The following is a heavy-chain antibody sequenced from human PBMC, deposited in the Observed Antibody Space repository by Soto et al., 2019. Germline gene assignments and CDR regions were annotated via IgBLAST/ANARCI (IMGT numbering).Heavy chain of an antibody. D-gene: IGHD5-12*01. CDR2: IIPIFGTA. Sequence: SVKVSCKASGGTFSSYAISWVRQAPGQGLEWMGGIIPIFGTANYAQKFQGRVTITADKSTSTAYMELSSLRSEDTAVYYCARALKMATILFDYWGQGTLVTVSS. V-gene: IGHV1-69*06. J-gene: IGHJ4*02. CDR1: GGTFSSYA. CDR3: ARALKMATILFDY.